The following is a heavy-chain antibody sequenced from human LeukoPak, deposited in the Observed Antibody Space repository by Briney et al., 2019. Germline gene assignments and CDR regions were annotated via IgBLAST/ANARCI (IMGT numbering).Heavy chain of an antibody. V-gene: IGHV3-23*01. CDR3: GNGRVVTRKYHYYGMDV. Sequence: HPGGSLRLSCAASGFTFSSYAMSWVRQAPGKGLEWVSAISGSGGSTYYADSVKGRFTISRDNSKNTLYLQMNSLRAEDTAVYYCGNGRVVTRKYHYYGMDVWGQGTTVTVSS. D-gene: IGHD3-22*01. CDR2: ISGSGGST. J-gene: IGHJ6*02. CDR1: GFTFSSYA.